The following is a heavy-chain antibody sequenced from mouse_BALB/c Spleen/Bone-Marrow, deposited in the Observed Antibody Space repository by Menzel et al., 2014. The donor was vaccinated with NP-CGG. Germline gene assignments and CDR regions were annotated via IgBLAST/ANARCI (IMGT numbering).Heavy chain of an antibody. Sequence: VQLKESGGGLVQPGGSMKLSCVASGFTFSNYWMNWVRQSPEKGFEWVAEIRLKSNNYATHYAESVKGRFTISRDDSKSSVYLQMNNLRAEDTGIYYCTRSLRLFDYWGQGTTLTVSS. CDR3: TRSLRLFDY. CDR2: IRLKSNNYAT. D-gene: IGHD1-1*01. V-gene: IGHV6-6*02. J-gene: IGHJ2*01. CDR1: GFTFSNYW.